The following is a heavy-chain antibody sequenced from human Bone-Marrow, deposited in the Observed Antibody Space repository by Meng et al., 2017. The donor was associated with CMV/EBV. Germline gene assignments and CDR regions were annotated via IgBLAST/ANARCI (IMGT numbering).Heavy chain of an antibody. V-gene: IGHV4-59*01. CDR3: ATDVYYYDSSGYLSWFDP. CDR1: GGSISSYY. D-gene: IGHD3-22*01. Sequence: SETLSLTCTVSGGSISSYYWSWIRQPPGKGLEWIGYIYHSGSTDYNPSLKSRVTISVDTSMNQFSLKLSSVTAADSAVYYCATDVYYYDSSGYLSWFDPWGQGTLVTVSS. J-gene: IGHJ5*02. CDR2: IYHSGST.